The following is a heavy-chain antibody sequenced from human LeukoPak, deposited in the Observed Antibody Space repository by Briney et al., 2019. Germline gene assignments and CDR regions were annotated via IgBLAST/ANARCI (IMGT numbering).Heavy chain of an antibody. CDR1: GGSFSGYY. J-gene: IGHJ4*02. V-gene: IGHV4-34*01. CDR3: AREVSSGYGFDY. Sequence: SETLSLTCAVYGGSFSGYYWSWIRQPPGKGLEWIGEINHSGSTNYNPSLKSRVTISVDTSKNQFSLKLSSVTAADTAVYYCAREVSSGYGFDYWGQGTLVTVSS. D-gene: IGHD5-12*01. CDR2: INHSGST.